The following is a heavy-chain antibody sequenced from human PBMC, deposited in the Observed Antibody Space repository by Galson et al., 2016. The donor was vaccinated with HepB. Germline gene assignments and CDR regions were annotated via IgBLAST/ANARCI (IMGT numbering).Heavy chain of an antibody. D-gene: IGHD6-13*01. CDR1: GFTFSNYW. J-gene: IGHJ4*02. V-gene: IGHV3-7*01. CDR2: IKQDGTER. Sequence: SLRLSCAASGFTFSNYWMSWVRQAPGKGLEWVANIKQDGTERYYVDSVKGRFTISRDNAKNSLYLQINSLRAEDTAVYYCARDHRLVRPFDYWGQGSLVTVSS. CDR3: ARDHRLVRPFDY.